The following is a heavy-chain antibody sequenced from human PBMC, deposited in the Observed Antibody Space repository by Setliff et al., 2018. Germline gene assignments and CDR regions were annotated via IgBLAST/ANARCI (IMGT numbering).Heavy chain of an antibody. CDR3: ARAHSSTLSVHDY. CDR1: GFTFSSYW. D-gene: IGHD2-2*01. Sequence: GSLRLSCAASGFTFSSYWMSWVRQAPGKGLEWVANIKQDGSEKYYVDSVKGRFTISRDNAKNSLYLQMNSLRAEDTAVYYCARAHSSTLSVHDYWGQGTLVTVSS. CDR2: IKQDGSEK. J-gene: IGHJ4*02. V-gene: IGHV3-7*01.